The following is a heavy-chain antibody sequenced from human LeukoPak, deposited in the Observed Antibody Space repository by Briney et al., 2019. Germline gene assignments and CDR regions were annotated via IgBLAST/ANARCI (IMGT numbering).Heavy chain of an antibody. Sequence: GGSLRLSCAASGFTFSSYSMNWVRQAPGKGLEWVSSISSSSSYIYYADSVKGRFTISRDNTKNSLYLQMNSLRAEDTAVYYCARDGSWPKTFDHWGQGTLVTVSS. V-gene: IGHV3-21*01. CDR1: GFTFSSYS. J-gene: IGHJ4*02. CDR2: ISSSSSYI. D-gene: IGHD6-13*01. CDR3: ARDGSWPKTFDH.